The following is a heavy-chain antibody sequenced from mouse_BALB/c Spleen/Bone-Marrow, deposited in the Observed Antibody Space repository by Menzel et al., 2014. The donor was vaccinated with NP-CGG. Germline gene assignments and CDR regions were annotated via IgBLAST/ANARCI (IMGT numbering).Heavy chain of an antibody. Sequence: VQGVESGPELVRPGVSVKISCKGSGHTFTDYPMHWVKQSHAKSLGWIGVISIYSGNTNYNQNFKGKAAMTVDKSSSTVYMELARLTSEDSAIYHCARGFLGYFDYWGQGTTLTVSS. V-gene: IGHV1S137*01. J-gene: IGHJ2*01. CDR1: GHTFTDYP. CDR3: ARGFLGYFDY. CDR2: ISIYSGNT.